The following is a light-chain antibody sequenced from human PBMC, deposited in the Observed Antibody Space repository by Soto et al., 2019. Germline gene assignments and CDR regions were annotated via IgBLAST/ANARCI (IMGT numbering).Light chain of an antibody. CDR3: QHYNNWLGT. J-gene: IGKJ4*01. V-gene: IGKV3-15*01. CDR1: QAISSN. Sequence: EIVVKKSPATVSVSRGERATLSCRANQAISSNLAWYQQKPGQAPRLLIYGASTRATGIPARFSGSGSGTEFTLTISSLQSEDCAVYYCQHYNNWLGTFGGGTKVDIK. CDR2: GAS.